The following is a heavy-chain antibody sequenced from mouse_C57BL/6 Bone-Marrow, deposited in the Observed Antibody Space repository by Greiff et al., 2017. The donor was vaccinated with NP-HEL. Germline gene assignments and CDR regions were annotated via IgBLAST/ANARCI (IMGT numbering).Heavy chain of an antibody. V-gene: IGHV5-6*01. CDR3: ARHITGMDY. CDR1: GFTFSSYG. Sequence: EVQLVESGGDLVKPGGSLKLSCAASGFTFSSYGMSWVRQTPDKRLEWVATISSGGSYTYYPDGVKGRFTISRDNAKNTLYLQMSSLKSEDTAMYYCARHITGMDYWGQGTTLTVSS. CDR2: ISSGGSYT. J-gene: IGHJ2*01. D-gene: IGHD4-1*01.